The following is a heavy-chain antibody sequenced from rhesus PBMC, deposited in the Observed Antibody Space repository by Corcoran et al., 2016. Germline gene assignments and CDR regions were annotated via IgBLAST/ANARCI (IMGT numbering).Heavy chain of an antibody. CDR3: ARPGTGVITFFDY. Sequence: QVQLQESGPGLVKPSETLSLTCAVSGGSFSSYWWGGTRQPPGKGLEWIGSIYGSSGSTEYNPSLNSRATISRDTSKNQFSLKLSSVTAADTAVYYCARPGTGVITFFDYWGQGVLVTVSS. CDR1: GGSFSSYW. D-gene: IGHD3-34*01. V-gene: IGHV4-160*01. J-gene: IGHJ4*01. CDR2: IYGSSGST.